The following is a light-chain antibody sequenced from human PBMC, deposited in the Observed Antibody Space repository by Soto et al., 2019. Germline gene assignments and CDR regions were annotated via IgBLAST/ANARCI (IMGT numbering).Light chain of an antibody. V-gene: IGKV3-15*01. CDR3: QQYNNWLWT. CDR1: QSVNSN. CDR2: GAS. J-gene: IGKJ1*01. Sequence: EIVMTQSPATLSVSPGERATLSCRGSQSVNSNLVWYQQKPGQAPRLLIYGASTRATGIPGRFSGSGYGTEFTLTISSLQSEDFAVYYCQQYNNWLWTFGQGTKVEIK.